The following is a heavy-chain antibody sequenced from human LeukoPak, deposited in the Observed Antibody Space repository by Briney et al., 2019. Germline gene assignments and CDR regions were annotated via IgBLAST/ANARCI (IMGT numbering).Heavy chain of an antibody. J-gene: IGHJ4*02. D-gene: IGHD5-18*01. Sequence: GGSLRLSCAASGFTFSTCAMSWVRQAPGKSLEWVSGIGGSGSRTYYADSVKGRFTISRDNSKNTLYLQMNSLRTEDTAVYYCANERGYNYGYSFDYWGQGTLVTVSS. CDR1: GFTFSTCA. CDR2: IGGSGSRT. CDR3: ANERGYNYGYSFDY. V-gene: IGHV3-23*01.